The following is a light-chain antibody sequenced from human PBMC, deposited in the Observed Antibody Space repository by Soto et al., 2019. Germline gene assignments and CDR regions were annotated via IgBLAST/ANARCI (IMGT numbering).Light chain of an antibody. V-gene: IGKV1-5*03. Sequence: DIQMTQSPSTLSASVGDRVTITCRASQTISTWLAWYQQKPGRAPKLLIYKASSLESGVPSRFSGSGYGTEFTLTISSLQPDDFATYYCQQYNSYWTLGRGTKVDIK. J-gene: IGKJ1*01. CDR1: QTISTW. CDR3: QQYNSYWT. CDR2: KAS.